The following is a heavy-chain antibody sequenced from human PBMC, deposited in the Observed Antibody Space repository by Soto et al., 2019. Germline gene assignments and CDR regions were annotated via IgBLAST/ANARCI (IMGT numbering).Heavy chain of an antibody. D-gene: IGHD3-10*01. J-gene: IGHJ6*03. CDR3: ARGGWGISSIPYYKNYYYMDI. CDR1: GGTFRAYY. V-gene: IGHV4-34*01. CDR2: INHSGSA. Sequence: SETLSLTCAVHGGTFRAYYWSWIRQAPGKGLEWIGEINHSGSATYSPSLKSRVTISVDTSKDQFSLRLTSLTAADTAVYFCARGGWGISSIPYYKNYYYMDIWGKRTTVTVSS.